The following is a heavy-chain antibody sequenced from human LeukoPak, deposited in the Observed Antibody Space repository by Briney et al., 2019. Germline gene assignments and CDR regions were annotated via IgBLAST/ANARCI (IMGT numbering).Heavy chain of an antibody. D-gene: IGHD6-19*01. J-gene: IGHJ5*02. CDR1: GYTLTELS. V-gene: IGHV1-24*01. CDR2: FYPEDGET. CDR3: APSWGSSGWYSWFDP. Sequence: ASVTVSCKVSGYTLTELSMHWVRQAPGEGVEWMGGFYPEDGETIYAQKFQGRVTMTEDTSTDTAYMDVSTLRSEDTAVYYCAPSWGSSGWYSWFDPWGQGTLVTVSS.